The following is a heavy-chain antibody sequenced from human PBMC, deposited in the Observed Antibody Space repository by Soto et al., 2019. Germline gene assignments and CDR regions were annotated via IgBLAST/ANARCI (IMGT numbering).Heavy chain of an antibody. CDR3: ARSETSRNAFDI. CDR1: GGSISSGGYY. V-gene: IGHV4-31*03. Sequence: SETLSLTCTVSGGSISSGGYYWSWIRQHPGKGLEWIGYIYYSGSTYYNQSLKSRVTISVDTSKNQFSLKLSSVTAADTAVYYCARSETSRNAFDIWGKGPMVTVSS. CDR2: IYYSGST. J-gene: IGHJ3*02.